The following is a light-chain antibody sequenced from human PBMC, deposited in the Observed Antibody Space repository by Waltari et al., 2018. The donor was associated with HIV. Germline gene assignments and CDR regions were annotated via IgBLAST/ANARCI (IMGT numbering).Light chain of an antibody. CDR2: DVD. CDR3: ALFTDDSTLL. V-gene: IGLV2-14*03. CDR1: DNDFAVYNF. J-gene: IGLJ2*01. Sequence: SAVTQPASVSGLPGQSLTISCPGDDNDFAVYNFVSSYQQHPGQPPRLILYDVDSRASGIPSRFAGSRSGHTASLNISGLRAEDEADYYCALFTDDSTLLFGGGTKVTVL.